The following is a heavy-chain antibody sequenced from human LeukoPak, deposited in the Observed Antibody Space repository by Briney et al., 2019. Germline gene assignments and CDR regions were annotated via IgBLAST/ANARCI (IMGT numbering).Heavy chain of an antibody. V-gene: IGHV3-30-3*01. D-gene: IGHD2-15*01. Sequence: GGSLRLSCAASGFTFSSYAMHWVRQAPGKGLEWVAVISYDGSNKYYADSVKGRFTISRDNSKNTLYLQMNSLRAEDTAVYYCARSDRSGGSCYGESFDYWGQGTLVTVSS. CDR1: GFTFSSYA. J-gene: IGHJ4*02. CDR2: ISYDGSNK. CDR3: ARSDRSGGSCYGESFDY.